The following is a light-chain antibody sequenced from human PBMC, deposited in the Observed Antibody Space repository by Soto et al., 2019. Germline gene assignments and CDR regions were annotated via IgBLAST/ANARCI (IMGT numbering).Light chain of an antibody. CDR3: QQYNNWPLS. CDR2: DAS. J-gene: IGKJ4*01. CDR1: QSVSSY. V-gene: IGKV3D-15*01. Sequence: EIVMTQSPATLSVSPGQRATLSCRASQSVSSYLAWYQQKPGQAPRLLIYDASNRATGIPARFSGSGSGTEFTLTISSLQSEDFGTYYCQQYNNWPLSFGGGTKVDTK.